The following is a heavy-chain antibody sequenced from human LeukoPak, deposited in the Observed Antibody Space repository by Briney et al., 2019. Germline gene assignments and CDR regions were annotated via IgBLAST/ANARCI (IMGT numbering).Heavy chain of an antibody. V-gene: IGHV3-23*01. CDR2: ISGTGGIT. Sequence: GGSLRLSCVASGFNFANHAMTWVRQAPGKGLDWVSIISGTGGITYYADSVNGRFTISRDNSKNTVYLQMDSLRVDDTAIYYCASSTRYYDFWSGFAYYYFYMDVWGTGTTVTVSS. CDR1: GFNFANHA. J-gene: IGHJ6*03. D-gene: IGHD3-3*01. CDR3: ASSTRYYDFWSGFAYYYFYMDV.